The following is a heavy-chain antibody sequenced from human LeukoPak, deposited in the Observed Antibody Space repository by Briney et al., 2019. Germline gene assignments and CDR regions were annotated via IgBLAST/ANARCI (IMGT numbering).Heavy chain of an antibody. CDR3: AKTYYYDSSGYYSEGFDY. J-gene: IGHJ4*01. D-gene: IGHD3-22*01. CDR2: ISGSGGST. CDR1: GFTFSSYA. Sequence: GGSLRLSCAASGFTFSSYAMSWVRQAPGKGLEWVSAISGSGGSTYYADSVKGRFTISRDNSKNTLYLQMNSLRAGDTAVYYCAKTYYYDSSGYYSEGFDYWGQGTLVTVSS. V-gene: IGHV3-23*01.